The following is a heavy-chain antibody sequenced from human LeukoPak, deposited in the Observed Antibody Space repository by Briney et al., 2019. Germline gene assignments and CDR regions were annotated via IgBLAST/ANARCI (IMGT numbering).Heavy chain of an antibody. V-gene: IGHV5-51*01. Sequence: GESLKISCKGSGYSFTSYWIGWVRQMPGKGLEWMGIIYPGDSDTRYSPSFQGQVTISADKSISTAYLQWSSLKASDTATYYCARSYSSSFYYYYGMDVWGQGTTVTVSS. CDR3: ARSYSSSFYYYYGMDV. D-gene: IGHD6-13*01. CDR2: IYPGDSDT. J-gene: IGHJ6*02. CDR1: GYSFTSYW.